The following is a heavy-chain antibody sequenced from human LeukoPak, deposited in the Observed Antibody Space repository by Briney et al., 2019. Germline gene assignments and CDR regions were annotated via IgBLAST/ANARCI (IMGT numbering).Heavy chain of an antibody. J-gene: IGHJ4*02. V-gene: IGHV3-7*01. D-gene: IGHD3-16*01. CDR3: SRDNAAVPGGDY. CDR2: IKQDGSES. Sequence: GGSLRLSCAASGFTFSSYWMSWVRQAPGKGLEWVANIKQDGSESAYVASVKGRFTISRDNANNFLYLQMNNLRVEDTAVYYCSRDNAAVPGGDYWGQGVLVTVSS. CDR1: GFTFSSYW.